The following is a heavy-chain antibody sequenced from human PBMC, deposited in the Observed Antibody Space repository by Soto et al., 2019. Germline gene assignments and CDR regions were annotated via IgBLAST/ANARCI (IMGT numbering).Heavy chain of an antibody. V-gene: IGHV3-9*01. CDR3: KKEMYSISEDCMDV. CDR2: ISWNSRSI. CDR1: GFTFANYA. J-gene: IGHJ6*02. Sequence: EVQLVEAGGGLVQPGRSLRLSCTASGFTFANYAMHWVRQTPGKGLEWVSGISWNSRSIDYADSVKGRLTISRDNANNSLYLQMNSLRAEDTALYYCKKEMYSISEDCMDVWGQGTTVTVSS. D-gene: IGHD6-13*01.